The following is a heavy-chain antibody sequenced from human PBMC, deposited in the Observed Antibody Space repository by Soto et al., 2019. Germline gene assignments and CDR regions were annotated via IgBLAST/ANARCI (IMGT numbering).Heavy chain of an antibody. V-gene: IGHV4-39*01. J-gene: IGHJ4*02. Sequence: PSETLSLTCTVSGGCISSSSYYWGWIRQPPGKGREWIGSLFYSGSTSSTPSLKLRFTISVDTSKNQFSLKLSSVTAADTALYYCARHHRDEQDIFDYWGQGTLVTVSS. CDR2: LFYSGST. CDR1: GGCISSSSYY. CDR3: ARHHRDEQDIFDY. D-gene: IGHD2-15*01.